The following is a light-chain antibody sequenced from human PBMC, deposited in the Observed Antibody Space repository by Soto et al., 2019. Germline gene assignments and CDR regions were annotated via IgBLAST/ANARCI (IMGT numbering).Light chain of an antibody. CDR3: SSFTSRSSLI. CDR2: EVR. J-gene: IGLJ2*01. CDR1: MRDIGAYNL. V-gene: IGLV2-14*01. Sequence: QSALTQPASVSGSPGHSITIFCAGTMRDIGAYNLVSWYQQHPGRAPQLIIYEVRNRPSGSSFRFSGSKSGNTASLTISGLQAEDEADYYCSSFTSRSSLIFGGGTKLTVL.